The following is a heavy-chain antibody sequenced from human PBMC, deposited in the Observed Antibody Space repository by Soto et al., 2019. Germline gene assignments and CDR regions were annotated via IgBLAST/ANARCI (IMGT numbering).Heavy chain of an antibody. D-gene: IGHD5-18*01. CDR1: GYKVSTWHNFTSYW. CDR3: ARLVDTAMVGHFDY. CDR2: IYPGDSDT. V-gene: IGHV5-51*01. Sequence: PGESLKISCMGSGYKVSTWHNFTSYWIAWVRQMPGEGLEWMGIIYPGDSDTRYSPSFQGQVTISADKSISTAYLQWSSLKASDTAMYYCARLVDTAMVGHFDYWGQGTLVTVSS. J-gene: IGHJ4*02.